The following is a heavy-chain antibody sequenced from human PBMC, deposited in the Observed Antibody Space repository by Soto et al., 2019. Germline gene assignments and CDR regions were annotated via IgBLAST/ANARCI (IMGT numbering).Heavy chain of an antibody. D-gene: IGHD3-3*01. Sequence: SETLSLTCAVYGGSFSGYYWSWIRQPPGKGLEWIGEINHSGSTNYNPSLRSRVTISVDTSKNQFSLKLSSVTAADTAVYYCARVFRRLRFLERLLYFDYWGQGTLVTGSS. CDR2: INHSGST. CDR1: GGSFSGYY. J-gene: IGHJ4*02. CDR3: ARVFRRLRFLERLLYFDY. V-gene: IGHV4-34*01.